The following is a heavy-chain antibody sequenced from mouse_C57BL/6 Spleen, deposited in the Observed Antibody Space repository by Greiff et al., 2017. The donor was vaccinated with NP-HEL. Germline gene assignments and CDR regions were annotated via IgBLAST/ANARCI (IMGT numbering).Heavy chain of an antibody. D-gene: IGHD2-5*01. CDR1: GFTFSSYG. J-gene: IGHJ1*03. V-gene: IGHV5-6*02. CDR3: ARRDYSNYDWYFDV. Sequence: EVKLMESGGDLVKPGGSLKLSCAASGFTFSSYGMSWVRQTPDKRLAWVATISSGGSYNYYPDSVKGRFTISRDNAKNTLYLQMSSLKSEDTAMYYCARRDYSNYDWYFDVWGTGTTVTVSS. CDR2: ISSGGSYN.